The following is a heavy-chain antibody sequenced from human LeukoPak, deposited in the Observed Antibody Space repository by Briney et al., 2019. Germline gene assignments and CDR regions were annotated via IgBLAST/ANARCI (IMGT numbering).Heavy chain of an antibody. J-gene: IGHJ5*02. Sequence: SETLSLTCTASGGSISSYYWSWIRQPPGKGLEWIGYIYYSGSTNYNPSLKSRVTISVDTSKNQFSLKLSSVTAADTAVYYCARDKGSSGWYPNWFDPWGQGTLVTVSS. CDR3: ARDKGSSGWYPNWFDP. D-gene: IGHD6-19*01. V-gene: IGHV4-59*01. CDR2: IYYSGST. CDR1: GGSISSYY.